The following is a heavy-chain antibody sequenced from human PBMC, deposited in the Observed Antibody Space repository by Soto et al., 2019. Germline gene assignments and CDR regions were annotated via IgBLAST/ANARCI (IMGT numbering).Heavy chain of an antibody. V-gene: IGHV3-7*05. CDR1: GFTFGNYW. CDR3: ARDGSPGSSGYYVEAFDI. Sequence: EVQLVESGGGLVQPGGSLRLSCAASGFTFGNYWMTWVRQAPGKGLEWVANIKGDGSAKSYLDSVRGRFTISRDNAENSLNLQMNILGADDTALYDCARDGSPGSSGYYVEAFDIWGQGTMFTVS. D-gene: IGHD6-25*01. J-gene: IGHJ3*02. CDR2: IKGDGSAK.